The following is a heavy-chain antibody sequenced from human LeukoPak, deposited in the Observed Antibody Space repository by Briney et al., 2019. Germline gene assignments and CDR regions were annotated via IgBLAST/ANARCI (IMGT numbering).Heavy chain of an antibody. CDR2: ISYDGSDK. CDR1: GFTFNTYG. CDR3: AKAGPNSSSYGMDG. Sequence: PGGSLRLSCAASGFTFNTYGMHWVRQAPGKGLEWVAAISYDGSDKYYADSAKGRFTMSRDNSKNTLYLQMSSLRAGDTAVYFCAKAGPNSSSYGMDGWGQGATVTVSS. J-gene: IGHJ6*02. V-gene: IGHV3-30*18. D-gene: IGHD6-6*01.